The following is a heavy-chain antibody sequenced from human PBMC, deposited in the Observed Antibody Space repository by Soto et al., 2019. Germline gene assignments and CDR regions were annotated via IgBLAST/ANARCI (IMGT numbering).Heavy chain of an antibody. Sequence: QVQLQESGPGLVKPSQTLSLTCTVSGGSISSGGYYWSWIRQHPGKGLEWIGYIYYSGSTYYNPSLKSRVTISVDTSKNRFSLKLSSVTAADTAVYYCATSPVTVTYDAFDIWGQGTMVTVSS. CDR2: IYYSGST. CDR3: ATSPVTVTYDAFDI. CDR1: GGSISSGGYY. D-gene: IGHD4-17*01. V-gene: IGHV4-31*03. J-gene: IGHJ3*02.